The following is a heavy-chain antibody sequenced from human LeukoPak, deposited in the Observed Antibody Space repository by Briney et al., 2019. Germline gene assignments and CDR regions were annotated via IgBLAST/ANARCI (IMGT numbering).Heavy chain of an antibody. CDR2: ISSSGTTI. CDR3: AKDRTSVIQVNYYDSSGYPQFDP. V-gene: IGHV3-23*01. D-gene: IGHD3-22*01. Sequence: GGSLRLSRAASGFTYSSYAMNWVRQAPGEGLEWISDISSSGTTIYYADSVKGRFTISRDNSKNTLYLQMNSLRAEDTAVYYCAKDRTSVIQVNYYDSSGYPQFDPWGQGTLVTVSS. J-gene: IGHJ5*02. CDR1: GFTYSSYA.